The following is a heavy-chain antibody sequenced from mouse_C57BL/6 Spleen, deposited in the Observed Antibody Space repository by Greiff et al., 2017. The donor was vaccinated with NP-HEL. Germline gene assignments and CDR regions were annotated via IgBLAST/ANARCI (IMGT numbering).Heavy chain of an antibody. CDR3: AGYNSYSYAMDY. D-gene: IGHD2-12*01. CDR2: IHPNSGST. Sequence: QVQLKQPGAELVKPGASVKLSCKASGYTFTSYWMHWVKQRPGQGLEWIGMIHPNSGSTNYNEKLKSKATLTVDKSSSTAYMHNSNLTSADSAVNYCAGYNSYSYAMDYWGQGTSVTVSS. CDR1: GYTFTSYW. V-gene: IGHV1-64*01. J-gene: IGHJ4*01.